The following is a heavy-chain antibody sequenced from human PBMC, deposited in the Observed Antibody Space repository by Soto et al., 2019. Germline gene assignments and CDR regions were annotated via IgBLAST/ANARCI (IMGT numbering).Heavy chain of an antibody. CDR2: ISSSGSTI. Sequence: GGSLRLSCAASGFTFSYYYMSWVRQAPGKGLEWLSYISSSGSTIYYVESVRGRFTISRDNAKNSLYLQMNSLRAEDTAVYYCARNHPRYCSTTSCSAGGDSWGQGTLVTVSS. D-gene: IGHD2-2*01. J-gene: IGHJ4*02. CDR3: ARNHPRYCSTTSCSAGGDS. V-gene: IGHV3-11*01. CDR1: GFTFSYYY.